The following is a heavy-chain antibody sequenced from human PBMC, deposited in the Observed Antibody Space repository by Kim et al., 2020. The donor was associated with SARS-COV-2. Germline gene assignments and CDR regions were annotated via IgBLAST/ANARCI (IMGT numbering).Heavy chain of an antibody. Sequence: ADSEKGRFTISRDNPRASLYLQRNSLRAEETAVYYCARVLTSGWSYFDYWGQGTLVTVSS. D-gene: IGHD6-19*01. J-gene: IGHJ4*02. V-gene: IGHV3-21*01. CDR3: ARVLTSGWSYFDY.